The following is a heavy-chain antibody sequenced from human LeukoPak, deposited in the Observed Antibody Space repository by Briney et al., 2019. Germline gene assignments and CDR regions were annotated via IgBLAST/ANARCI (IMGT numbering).Heavy chain of an antibody. CDR3: ARAGVAGATGFDY. CDR1: GFTFSSYW. CDR2: INTDGSTT. J-gene: IGHJ4*02. V-gene: IGHV3-74*01. Sequence: GGSLRLSCVASGFTFSSYWMHWVRQAPGKGLVWVSRINTDGSTTTYADSVKGRFTFSRDNAKNTLYLQMNSLRAEDTAVYYCARAGVAGATGFDYWGQGALVTVSS. D-gene: IGHD1-26*01.